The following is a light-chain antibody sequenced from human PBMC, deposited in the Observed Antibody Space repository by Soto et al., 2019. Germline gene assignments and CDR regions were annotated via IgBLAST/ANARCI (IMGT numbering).Light chain of an antibody. Sequence: DIQMTQSPSSLSASVGDRVTISCRASQSMSTYLNWYQQKPGKAPELLIYAATGLQSGVPSRFSGSGSGTDFTLTISSLQPEDFATYYCQQSYSTPNTFGQGTKLEIK. CDR2: AAT. CDR1: QSMSTY. J-gene: IGKJ2*01. V-gene: IGKV1-39*01. CDR3: QQSYSTPNT.